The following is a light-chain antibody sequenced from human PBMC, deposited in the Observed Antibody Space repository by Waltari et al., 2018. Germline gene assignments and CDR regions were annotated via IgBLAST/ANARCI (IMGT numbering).Light chain of an antibody. J-gene: IGKJ5*01. CDR3: HQRSGRDT. Sequence: DIVLTQSPATLSLSPGESATLSCRASQNVATHLAWYQQKPGQAPSLLILDASTRATGIPARLSGSGYGTDFSLTSSTLEPEDFAIYYRHQRSGRDTFGKGTRLEIK. CDR2: DAS. V-gene: IGKV3-11*01. CDR1: QNVATH.